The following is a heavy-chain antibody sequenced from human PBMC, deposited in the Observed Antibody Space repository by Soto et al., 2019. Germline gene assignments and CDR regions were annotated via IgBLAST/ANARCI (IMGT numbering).Heavy chain of an antibody. Sequence: QVQLVQSGAEVKKPGASVKVSCKASGYTFTSYGISWVRQAPGQGLEWMGWISAYNGNTNYAQKLQGRVTMTTDTATSTAYMELRRLRSDDTAVYYCAGGGGRRWPTYGMDVWGQGTTVTVSS. V-gene: IGHV1-18*01. CDR2: ISAYNGNT. D-gene: IGHD4-17*01. CDR1: GYTFTSYG. J-gene: IGHJ6*02. CDR3: AGGGGRRWPTYGMDV.